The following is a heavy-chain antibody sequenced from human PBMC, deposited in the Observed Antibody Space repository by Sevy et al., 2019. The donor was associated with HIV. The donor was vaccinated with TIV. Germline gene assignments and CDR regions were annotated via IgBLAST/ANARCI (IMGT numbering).Heavy chain of an antibody. J-gene: IGHJ4*02. CDR3: TSRTGY. Sequence: GGSLRLSCAASGFTFTTFWMYWVRQAPGKGLMSVSRINSDGSTTNHADSVKGRFIISRDNAKKTLYLQMNSLRVEDTAVYYCTSRTGYWGQGTLVTVSS. CDR2: INSDGSTT. V-gene: IGHV3-74*01. CDR1: GFTFTTFW. D-gene: IGHD2-2*01.